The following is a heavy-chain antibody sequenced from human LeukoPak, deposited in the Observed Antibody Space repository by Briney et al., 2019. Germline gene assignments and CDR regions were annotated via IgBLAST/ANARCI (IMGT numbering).Heavy chain of an antibody. CDR2: IYYSGST. CDR3: ARRYSSSWFNWFDP. Sequence: SETLSLTCTVSGGSISSSSYYWGWIRQPPGKGLEWIGSIYYSGSTYYNPSLKSRVTISVDTSKNQFPLKLSSVTAADTAVYYCARRYSSSWFNWFDPWGQGTLVTVSS. CDR1: GGSISSSSYY. J-gene: IGHJ5*02. D-gene: IGHD6-13*01. V-gene: IGHV4-39*01.